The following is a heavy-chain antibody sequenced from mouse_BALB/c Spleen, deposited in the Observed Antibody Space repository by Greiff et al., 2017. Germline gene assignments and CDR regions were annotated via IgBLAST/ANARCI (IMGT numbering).Heavy chain of an antibody. CDR2: IWSGGST. Sequence: VMLVESGPGLVQPSQSLSITCTVSGFSLTSYGVHWVRQSPGKGLEWLGVIWSGGSTDYNAAFISRLSISKDNSKSQVFFKMNSLQANDTAIYYCARGDGNYAWFAYWGQGTLVTVSA. D-gene: IGHD2-1*01. CDR1: GFSLTSYG. V-gene: IGHV2-2*02. J-gene: IGHJ3*01. CDR3: ARGDGNYAWFAY.